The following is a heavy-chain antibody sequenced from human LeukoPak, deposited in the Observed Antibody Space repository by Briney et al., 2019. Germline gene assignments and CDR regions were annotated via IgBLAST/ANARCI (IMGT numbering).Heavy chain of an antibody. CDR2: IYYGGST. Sequence: SETLSLTCTVSGGSISGYYWSWLRQPPGKGLEWIGHIYYGGSTNYNPSLGSRLTISFDTSTSQFSLRLSSVTAADTAVYYCARHKPTGSYPLELWGQGTLVTVSS. CDR1: GGSISGYY. J-gene: IGHJ4*02. V-gene: IGHV4-59*08. CDR3: ARHKPTGSYPLEL. D-gene: IGHD3-10*01.